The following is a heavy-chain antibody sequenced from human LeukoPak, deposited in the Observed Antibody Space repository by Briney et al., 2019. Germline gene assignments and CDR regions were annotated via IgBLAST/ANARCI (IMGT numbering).Heavy chain of an antibody. D-gene: IGHD3-10*01. CDR1: GFTFSSYW. Sequence: GGSLRLSCAASGFTFSSYWMSWVRQAPGKGLEWVANIKEDGSEKYYVDSVKGRFTISRDNAKNSLYLQMNSLGAEDTAVYYCARVSVRGVLPPYFDYWGQGTLVTVSS. J-gene: IGHJ4*02. CDR2: IKEDGSEK. V-gene: IGHV3-7*01. CDR3: ARVSVRGVLPPYFDY.